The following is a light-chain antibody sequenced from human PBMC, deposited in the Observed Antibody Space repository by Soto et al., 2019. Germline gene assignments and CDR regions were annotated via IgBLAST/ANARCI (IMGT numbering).Light chain of an antibody. J-gene: IGKJ1*01. CDR3: QQYNTWLWT. V-gene: IGKV3-15*01. Sequence: EVVMTQSPATLSVSPGERATLSCRASQSVNANLAWYQQKPGQAPRLLIHGASNRATGIPARFSGSGFGTEFLXXIXSXLSEDFAVYYCQQYNTWLWTFGQGTKVEI. CDR1: QSVNAN. CDR2: GAS.